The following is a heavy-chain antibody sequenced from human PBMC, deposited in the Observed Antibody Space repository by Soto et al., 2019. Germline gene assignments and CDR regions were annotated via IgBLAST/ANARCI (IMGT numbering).Heavy chain of an antibody. Sequence: GESLKISCKGSGYSFTSYWISWVRQMPGKGLEWMGRIDPSDSYTNYSPSFQGHVTISADKSISTAYLQWSSLKASDTAMYFCARNKGYCSSTSCYGMDVWGQGATVTVSS. J-gene: IGHJ6*02. CDR2: IDPSDSYT. CDR3: ARNKGYCSSTSCYGMDV. V-gene: IGHV5-10-1*01. D-gene: IGHD2-2*01. CDR1: GYSFTSYW.